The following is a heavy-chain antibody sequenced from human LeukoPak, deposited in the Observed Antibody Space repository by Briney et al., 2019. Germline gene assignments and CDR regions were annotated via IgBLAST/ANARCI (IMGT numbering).Heavy chain of an antibody. CDR2: ISYDGSNK. V-gene: IGHV3-30*03. Sequence: SGGSLRLSCAASGFTFSSYGMHWVRQAPGKGLEWVAVISYDGSNKYYADSVKGRFTISRDNSKNTLFLQMNSLRTDDTAVYYCATEVGRTAFEYWGQGTPVTVSS. CDR1: GFTFSSYG. CDR3: ATEVGRTAFEY. J-gene: IGHJ4*02. D-gene: IGHD1-26*01.